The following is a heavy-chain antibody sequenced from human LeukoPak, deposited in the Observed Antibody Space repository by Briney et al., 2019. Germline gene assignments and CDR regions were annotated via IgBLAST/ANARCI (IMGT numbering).Heavy chain of an antibody. J-gene: IGHJ2*01. V-gene: IGHV4-4*07. Sequence: SETLSLTCTVSGGLISGSYWSWIRQPAGKGLEWIGRIYSDGTTNHNLPLRSRVTMSVDRSKNQFSLDLTFVTAADTAVYYCARYGYYYDSSGLGFFDLWGRGSLVTVSS. CDR1: GGLISGSY. CDR3: ARYGYYYDSSGLGFFDL. D-gene: IGHD3-22*01. CDR2: IYSDGTT.